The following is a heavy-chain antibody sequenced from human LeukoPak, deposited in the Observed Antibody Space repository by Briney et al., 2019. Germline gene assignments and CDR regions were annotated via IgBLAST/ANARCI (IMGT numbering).Heavy chain of an antibody. CDR2: ISYDGSNT. CDR3: ARVVSRSGSSWYGYFQH. CDR1: GFTFSTYA. V-gene: IGHV3-30-3*01. Sequence: GGSLRLSCAASGFTFSTYAMHWVRQAPGKGLEWVAVISYDGSNTYSADSVKGRFTISRDNSKNTLFLQMSSLTPEDTAVYYCARVVSRSGSSWYGYFQHWGQGTLVTVSS. D-gene: IGHD6-13*01. J-gene: IGHJ1*01.